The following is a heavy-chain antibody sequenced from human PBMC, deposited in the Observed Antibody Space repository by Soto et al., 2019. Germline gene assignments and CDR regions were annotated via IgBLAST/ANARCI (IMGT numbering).Heavy chain of an antibody. Sequence: PSETLSLTCTFSVGSIISGDYYWNWIRQHPERGLEWIGSIHYRRTAYYNPSLQSRLTISVDTSKSQFSLKLNSMTAADTAVYYCAREGGSYHTGGYLIRGAFDIWGQGTMVTVSS. J-gene: IGHJ3*02. D-gene: IGHD3-22*01. CDR1: VGSIISGDYY. V-gene: IGHV4-31*03. CDR3: AREGGSYHTGGYLIRGAFDI. CDR2: IHYRRTA.